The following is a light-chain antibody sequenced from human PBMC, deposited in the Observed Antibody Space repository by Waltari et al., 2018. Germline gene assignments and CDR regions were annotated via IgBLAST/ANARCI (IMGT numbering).Light chain of an antibody. CDR2: RAS. Sequence: LLAQSPDTASFSPGARATLSCRASQSVGSSSLAWYQQKPGQAPRLVIYRASRRATGIPDRFSGSGSGTDFSLTISRLEPEDFAVYYCQQHGTLPATFGQGTKVEIK. CDR3: QQHGTLPAT. J-gene: IGKJ1*01. V-gene: IGKV3-20*01. CDR1: QSVGSSS.